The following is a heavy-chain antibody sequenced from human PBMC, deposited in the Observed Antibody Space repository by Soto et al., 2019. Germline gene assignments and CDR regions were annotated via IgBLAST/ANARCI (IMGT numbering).Heavy chain of an antibody. V-gene: IGHV4-4*02. D-gene: IGHD6-13*01. CDR1: GGSISSSNW. CDR3: ARELVAAAALDY. Sequence: SETLSLTCAVSGGSISSSNWWSWVRQPPGKGLEWMGEIYHSGSTNYNPSLKSRVTISVDKSKNQFSLKLSSVTAADTAVYYCARELVAAAALDYWGQGTLVTVSS. CDR2: IYHSGST. J-gene: IGHJ4*02.